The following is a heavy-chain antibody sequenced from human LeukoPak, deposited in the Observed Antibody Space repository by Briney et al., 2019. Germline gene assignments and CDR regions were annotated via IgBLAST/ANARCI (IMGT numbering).Heavy chain of an antibody. CDR1: GFTFSSYS. J-gene: IGHJ4*02. V-gene: IGHV3-21*04. D-gene: IGHD3-3*01. CDR3: APSVLSSFDF. CDR2: ISGRGDHI. Sequence: GGSLRLSCAASGFTFSSYSMNWVRQAPGKGLEWVSSISGRGDHIQYAASVKGRFTISRDNSKNTLYLQMDSLRADDTAVYYCAPSVLSSFDFWGQGTLVIVSS.